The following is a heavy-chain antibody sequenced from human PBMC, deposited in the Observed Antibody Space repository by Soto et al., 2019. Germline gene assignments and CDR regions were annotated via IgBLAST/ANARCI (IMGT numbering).Heavy chain of an antibody. V-gene: IGHV1-69*13. CDR2: IIPIFGTA. CDR1: GGTFSSYA. Sequence: SVKVSCKASGGTFSSYAISWVRQAPGQGLEWMGGIIPIFGTANYAQKFQGRVTITADESTSTAYMELSSLRSEDTAVYYCASSGQGRGSYYYYGMDVWGQGTKVTVYS. CDR3: ASSGQGRGSYYYYGMDV. D-gene: IGHD3-16*01. J-gene: IGHJ6*02.